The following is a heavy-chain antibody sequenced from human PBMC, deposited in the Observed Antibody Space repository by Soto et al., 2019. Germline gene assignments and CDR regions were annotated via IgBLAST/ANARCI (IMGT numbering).Heavy chain of an antibody. Sequence: QVQLQESGPGLVKPSETLSLTCSVSGGSIRNYYWNWIRQPAGKGLEWIGRIYTSGNSVYNPSLKSRVTMSADTSKNQLSLRLSSVTAADSAVYYCARLWFGKPPGYLDYWGQGIRVTISS. J-gene: IGHJ4*02. CDR3: ARLWFGKPPGYLDY. D-gene: IGHD3-10*01. CDR1: GGSIRNYY. V-gene: IGHV4-4*07. CDR2: IYTSGNS.